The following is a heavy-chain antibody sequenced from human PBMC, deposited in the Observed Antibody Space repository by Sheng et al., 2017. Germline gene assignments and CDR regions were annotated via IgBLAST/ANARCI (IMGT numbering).Heavy chain of an antibody. J-gene: IGHJ6*02. Sequence: EVQLVESGGGLVRPGGSLRLSCAASGFTFSSYIMNWVRQAPGKGLEWVSSISTSGNYIYYADSVKGRFTISRDIAKNSLYLQMNSLRAEDTAVYYCARDGSGLIGGYSYGMDVWGQGTTVTVSS. CDR1: GFTFSSYI. CDR2: ISTSGNYI. D-gene: IGHD3-16*02. CDR3: ARDGSGLIGGYSYGMDV. V-gene: IGHV3-21*06.